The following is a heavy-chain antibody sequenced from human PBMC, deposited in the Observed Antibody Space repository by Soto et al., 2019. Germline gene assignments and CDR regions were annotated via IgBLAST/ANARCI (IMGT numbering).Heavy chain of an antibody. Sequence: GGSLRLSCAASGFTFSSYSMNWVRQAPGKGLEWVSSISSSSSYIYYADSVKGRFTISRDNAKNSLYLQMNSLRAEDTAVYYCERSSVPAAMGYYYYYGMDVWGQGTTVPVPS. CDR2: ISSSSSYI. D-gene: IGHD2-2*01. CDR1: GFTFSSYS. V-gene: IGHV3-21*01. CDR3: ERSSVPAAMGYYYYYGMDV. J-gene: IGHJ6*02.